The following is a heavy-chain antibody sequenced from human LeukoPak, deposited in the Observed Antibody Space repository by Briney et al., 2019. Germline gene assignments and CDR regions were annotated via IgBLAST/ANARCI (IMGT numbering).Heavy chain of an antibody. CDR2: ISYDGSNK. J-gene: IGHJ4*02. D-gene: IGHD3-10*01. V-gene: IGHV3-30-3*01. CDR3: ARDYYYGPGSYYKSLAYLYY. Sequence: GGSLRLSCAASGFTFSSYAMHWVRQAPGKGLEWVAVISYDGSNKYYADSVKGRFTISRDNSKNTLYLQMNSLRAEDTAVYYCARDYYYGPGSYYKSLAYLYYWGQGTLVTVSS. CDR1: GFTFSSYA.